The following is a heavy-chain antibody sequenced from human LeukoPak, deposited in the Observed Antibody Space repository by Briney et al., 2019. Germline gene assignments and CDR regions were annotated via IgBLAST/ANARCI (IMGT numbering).Heavy chain of an antibody. V-gene: IGHV3-7*01. Sequence: PGGSLRLSCAASGFTFSSYWMSWVRQAPGKGLEWVANIQQDGSEKYYVDSVKGRFTISRDNAKNSLYLQMNSLRAEDTAVYYCARVGSSYQLLSPLDYWGQGTLVTVSS. CDR2: IQQDGSEK. CDR3: ARVGSSYQLLSPLDY. J-gene: IGHJ4*02. D-gene: IGHD2-2*01. CDR1: GFTFSSYW.